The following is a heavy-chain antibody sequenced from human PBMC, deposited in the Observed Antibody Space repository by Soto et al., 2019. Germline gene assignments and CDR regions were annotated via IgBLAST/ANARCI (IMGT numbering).Heavy chain of an antibody. CDR3: ARVKGSGYHNWFDP. V-gene: IGHV1-18*04. CDR1: GYIFTDYY. D-gene: IGHD3-22*01. CDR2: ISAYNGNT. J-gene: IGHJ5*02. Sequence: ASVKVSCKASGYIFTDYYMHWVRQAPGQGLEWMGWISAYNGNTNYAQKLQGRVTMTTDTSTSTAYMELRSLRSDDTAVYYCARVKGSGYHNWFDPWGQGTLVTVSS.